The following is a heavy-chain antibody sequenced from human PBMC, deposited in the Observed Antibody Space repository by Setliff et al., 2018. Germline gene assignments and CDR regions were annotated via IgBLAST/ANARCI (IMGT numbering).Heavy chain of an antibody. CDR1: GFTFNRFA. J-gene: IGHJ4*02. CDR2: INHSGGTT. V-gene: IGHV3-23*01. CDR3: ARANWNCGFDY. Sequence: LSLSCAASGFTFNRFAMSWVRQTPGKGLEWVSAINHSGGTTHYAGSVKGRFTIARDNSNSTLYLQMNSLRAEDTAVYYCARANWNCGFDYWGQGTLVTVSS. D-gene: IGHD1-7*01.